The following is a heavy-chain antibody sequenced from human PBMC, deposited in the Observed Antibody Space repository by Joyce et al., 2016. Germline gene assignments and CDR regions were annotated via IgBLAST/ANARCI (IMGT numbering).Heavy chain of an antibody. CDR1: GFPFENYT. CDR3: TQQYCSGGTCFWYFDL. Sequence: QLVESGGGFVEPGRSLRISCAASGFPFENYTMGWVRQPPGKRLEWVSFLSRSSGTIDFVDSLRDGFSISRDNSKNSLYLYMHRLRVEDTALYFCTQQYCSGGTCFWYFDLWGRGTPVTVSS. V-gene: IGHV3-48*04. J-gene: IGHJ2*01. CDR2: LSRSSGTI. D-gene: IGHD3-10*02.